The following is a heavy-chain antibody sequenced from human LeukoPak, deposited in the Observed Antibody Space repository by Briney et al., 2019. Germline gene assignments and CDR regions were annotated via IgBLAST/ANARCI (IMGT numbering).Heavy chain of an antibody. CDR1: GYTFTSYG. CDR3: ASVKPYYYDSSGYGAFDI. J-gene: IGHJ3*02. V-gene: IGHV1-18*01. CDR2: ISAYSGDT. Sequence: GASVKVSCKASGYTFTSYGISWVRQAPGQGLEWMGWISAYSGDTNYAQKFQGRATMTTDTSTSTAYMELRSLSSDDTAVYYCASVKPYYYDSSGYGAFDIWGQGTMVTVSS. D-gene: IGHD3-22*01.